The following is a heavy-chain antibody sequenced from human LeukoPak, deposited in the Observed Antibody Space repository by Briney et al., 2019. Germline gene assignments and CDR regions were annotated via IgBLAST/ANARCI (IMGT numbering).Heavy chain of an antibody. Sequence: SEALSLTCTVSGVSISSYYWSWIRQPPGKGLEWIGYIYYSGSTNYNPSLKSRVTISLNTSKNQFSLKLSSVTAADTAVYYCARHDGSSWYYAFDVWGQGTMVTVSS. CDR2: IYYSGST. V-gene: IGHV4-59*08. CDR1: GVSISSYY. J-gene: IGHJ3*01. CDR3: ARHDGSSWYYAFDV. D-gene: IGHD6-13*01.